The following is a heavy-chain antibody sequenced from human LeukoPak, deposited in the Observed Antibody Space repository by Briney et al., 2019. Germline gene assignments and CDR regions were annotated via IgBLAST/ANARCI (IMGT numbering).Heavy chain of an antibody. Sequence: GESLKISCKGSGYSFTSYWIGWVRQMPGKGLEWMGIIYPGDSDTRYSPSFQGQVTISADKSISTAYLQWSGLKASDTAMYYCARLAVWYSSSDSYFDYWGQGTLVTVSS. J-gene: IGHJ4*02. CDR3: ARLAVWYSSSDSYFDY. V-gene: IGHV5-51*01. CDR2: IYPGDSDT. CDR1: GYSFTSYW. D-gene: IGHD6-6*01.